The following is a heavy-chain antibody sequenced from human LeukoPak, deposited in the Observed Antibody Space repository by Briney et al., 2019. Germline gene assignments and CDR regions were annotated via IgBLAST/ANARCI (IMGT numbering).Heavy chain of an antibody. CDR3: ATPSRGYSGYDYYFDY. J-gene: IGHJ4*02. CDR2: IKQDGSEK. V-gene: IGHV3-7*01. Sequence: SGGSLRLSCAASRFTLSSYWMSWVRQAPGKGLEWVAKIKQDGSEKYYVDSVKGRFTISRDNAKNSLYLQMNSLRAEDTAVYYCATPSRGYSGYDYYFDYWGQGTLITVSS. D-gene: IGHD5-12*01. CDR1: RFTLSSYW.